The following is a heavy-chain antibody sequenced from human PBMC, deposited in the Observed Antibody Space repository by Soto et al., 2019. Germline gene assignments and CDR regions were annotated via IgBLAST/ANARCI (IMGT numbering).Heavy chain of an antibody. V-gene: IGHV4-39*01. CDR1: GGSISSSSYY. Sequence: SETLSLTCTVSGGSISSSSYYCGWIRQPPGKGLEWIGSIYYSVSTYYNPSLKSRVTISVDTSKNQFSLKLSSVTAADTAVYYCARLWYSSFIRYYGMDVWGQGTKVTVSS. D-gene: IGHD6-13*01. CDR3: ARLWYSSFIRYYGMDV. J-gene: IGHJ6*02. CDR2: IYYSVST.